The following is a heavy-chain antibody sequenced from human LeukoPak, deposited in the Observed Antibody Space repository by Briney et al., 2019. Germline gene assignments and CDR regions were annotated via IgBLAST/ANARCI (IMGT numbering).Heavy chain of an antibody. V-gene: IGHV3-74*01. CDR2: INSDGSST. J-gene: IGHJ4*02. CDR3: ATVYDSSAYSNY. CDR1: GFIFSRYW. D-gene: IGHD3-22*01. Sequence: PGGSLRPSCAASGFIFSRYWMHWVRQGPGKGLVWVSRINSDGSSTNYADSVKGRFTISRDNAKNTLFLQMDSLRAEDTAVYYCATVYDSSAYSNYWGQGTLVTVSS.